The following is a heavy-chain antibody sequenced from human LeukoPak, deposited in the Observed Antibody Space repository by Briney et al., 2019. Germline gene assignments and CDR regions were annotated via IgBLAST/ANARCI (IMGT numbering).Heavy chain of an antibody. Sequence: GGSLRLSCAASGCTFSSYSMNWVRQAPGKGLEWVSSISSSSSYIYYADSVKGRFTISRDNAKNSLYLQMNSLRAKDTAVYYCARESRPYSGYYYDSSGYEYWGQGTLVTVSS. CDR3: ARESRPYSGYYYDSSGYEY. D-gene: IGHD3-22*01. CDR2: ISSSSSYI. V-gene: IGHV3-21*01. CDR1: GCTFSSYS. J-gene: IGHJ4*02.